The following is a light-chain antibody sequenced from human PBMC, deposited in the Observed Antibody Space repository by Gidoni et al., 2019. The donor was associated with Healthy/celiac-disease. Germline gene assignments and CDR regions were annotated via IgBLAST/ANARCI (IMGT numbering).Light chain of an antibody. CDR2: EGS. CDR1: SSDVGSYNL. J-gene: IGLJ1*01. Sequence: HSALTQPASVSGSPGQSITISCTGTSSDVGSYNLVSWYQQHPGKAPKLMIFEGSKRPIGISNRFSGSKSGNTASLTISGLQAEDEADYHCCSYAGSSTYVFGSGTKVTVV. CDR3: CSYAGSSTYV. V-gene: IGLV2-23*01.